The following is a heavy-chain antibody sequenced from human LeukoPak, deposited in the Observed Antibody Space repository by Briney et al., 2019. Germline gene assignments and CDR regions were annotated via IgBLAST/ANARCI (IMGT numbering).Heavy chain of an antibody. CDR1: GFTFSSYA. CDR3: AKDQAWVVPASNRSDP. CDR2: ISGSGGST. D-gene: IGHD2-2*01. J-gene: IGHJ5*02. Sequence: PGGSLRLSCAASGFTFSSYAMSWVRQAPGKGLEWVSAISGSGGSTYYADSVKGRFTISRDNSKNTLYLQMNSLRAEDTAVYYCAKDQAWVVPASNRSDPWGQGTLVTVSS. V-gene: IGHV3-23*01.